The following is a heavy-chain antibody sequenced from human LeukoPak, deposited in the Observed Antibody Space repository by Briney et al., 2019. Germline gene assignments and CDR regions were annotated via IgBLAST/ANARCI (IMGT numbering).Heavy chain of an antibody. CDR3: AGTVEMANDAFDI. V-gene: IGHV3-53*01. CDR2: IYSGGST. CDR1: GFTVSSNY. D-gene: IGHD5-24*01. J-gene: IGHJ3*02. Sequence: GGSLRLSCAASGFTVSSNYMSWVRQAPGKGLEWVSVIYSGGSTYYADSVKGRFTISRDNSKNTLYLQMNSLRAEDTAVYYCAGTVEMANDAFDIWGQGTMVTVSS.